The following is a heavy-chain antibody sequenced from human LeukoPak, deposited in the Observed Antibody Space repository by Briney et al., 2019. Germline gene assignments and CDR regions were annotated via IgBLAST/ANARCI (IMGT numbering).Heavy chain of an antibody. D-gene: IGHD2-15*01. J-gene: IGHJ4*02. Sequence: ASVKVSCKASGYTFTGYYMHWVRQAPGQGLEWMGWINPNSGGTNYAQKFQGWVTMTRDTSISAAYMELSRLRSDDTAVYYCARDLGYCSGGSCYWGYYFDYWGQGTLVTVSS. CDR1: GYTFTGYY. CDR3: ARDLGYCSGGSCYWGYYFDY. CDR2: INPNSGGT. V-gene: IGHV1-2*04.